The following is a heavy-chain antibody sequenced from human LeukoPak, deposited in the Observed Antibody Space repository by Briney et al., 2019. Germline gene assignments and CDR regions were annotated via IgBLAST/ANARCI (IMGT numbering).Heavy chain of an antibody. J-gene: IGHJ4*02. CDR3: ARDSKAWDSGSNFDY. D-gene: IGHD1-26*01. CDR1: GFTFSSYS. V-gene: IGHV3-21*01. Sequence: GGSLRLSCAASGFTFSSYSTNWVRQAPGKGLEWVSSISSSSSYIYYADSVKGRFTISRDNAKNSLYLQMNSLRAEDTAVYYCARDSKAWDSGSNFDYWGQGTLVTVSS. CDR2: ISSSSSYI.